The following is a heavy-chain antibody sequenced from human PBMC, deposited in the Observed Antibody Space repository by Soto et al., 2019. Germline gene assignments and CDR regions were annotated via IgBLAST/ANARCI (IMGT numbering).Heavy chain of an antibody. D-gene: IGHD3-3*01. CDR2: ISPSGSYM. CDR3: ARFGLVTFDC. Sequence: GGSLRLSCAASGFIFNTYSMDWVRQAPGKGLEWVASISPSGSYMYYGDSLKGRFTVFRDNAKNSLYLQMDILRADDTAIYYCARFGLVTFDCWGQGTLVTVSS. V-gene: IGHV3-21*01. J-gene: IGHJ4*02. CDR1: GFIFNTYS.